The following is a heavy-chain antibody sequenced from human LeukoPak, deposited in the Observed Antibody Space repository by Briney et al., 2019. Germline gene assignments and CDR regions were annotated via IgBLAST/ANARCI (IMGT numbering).Heavy chain of an antibody. CDR1: GFTFSSYG. V-gene: IGHV3-30*02. J-gene: IGHJ4*02. CDR3: AKDWGSDSNDDY. D-gene: IGHD4-11*01. CDR2: IRYDGSNK. Sequence: GGSLRLSCAASGFTFSSYGMHWVRQAPGKGLEWVAFIRYDGSNKYYADSVKGRFTISRDNSKDTLYLQMNSLRAEDTAVYYCAKDWGSDSNDDYWGQGTLVTVSS.